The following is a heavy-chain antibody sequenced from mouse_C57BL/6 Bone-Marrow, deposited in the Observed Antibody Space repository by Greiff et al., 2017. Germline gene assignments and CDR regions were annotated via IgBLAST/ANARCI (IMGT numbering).Heavy chain of an antibody. CDR3: AREGYGSSFDY. D-gene: IGHD1-1*01. Sequence: VQLQQPGAELVMPGASVKLSCKASGYTFTSYWMHWVKQRPGQGLEWIGEIDPSDSYTNYNQKFKGKSTLTVDKSSSTAYMQLSSLTSEDSAVYYCAREGYGSSFDYWGQGTTRTVSS. CDR1: GYTFTSYW. CDR2: IDPSDSYT. V-gene: IGHV1-69*01. J-gene: IGHJ2*01.